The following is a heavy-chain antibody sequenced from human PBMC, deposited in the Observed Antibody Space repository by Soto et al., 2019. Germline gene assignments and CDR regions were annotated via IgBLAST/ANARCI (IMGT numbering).Heavy chain of an antibody. J-gene: IGHJ6*02. CDR2: ISKSSTTI. V-gene: IGHV3-48*02. CDR3: ARDPPNYYYYGTHV. Sequence: GGSLRISCIASGFTLSTYSMTWVRQDPGKGLEWLSYISKSSTTINYADSVKGCFTISRDNAKNSVYLEMSSLRDEDSAVYYCARDPPNYYYYGTHVWGQGTTVTVSS. CDR1: GFTLSTYS.